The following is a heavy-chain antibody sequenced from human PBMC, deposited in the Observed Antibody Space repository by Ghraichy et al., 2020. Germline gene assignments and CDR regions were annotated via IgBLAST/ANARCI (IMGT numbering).Heavy chain of an antibody. J-gene: IGHJ4*02. D-gene: IGHD6-13*01. CDR1: GFTVSSNY. CDR2: IYSGGST. Sequence: GSLNISCAASGFTVSSNYMSWVRQAPGKGLEWVSVIYSGGSTYYADSVKGRFTISRHNSKNTLYLQMNSLRAEDTAVYYCARVSYQQLWGQGTLVTVSS. CDR3: ARVSYQQL. V-gene: IGHV3-53*04.